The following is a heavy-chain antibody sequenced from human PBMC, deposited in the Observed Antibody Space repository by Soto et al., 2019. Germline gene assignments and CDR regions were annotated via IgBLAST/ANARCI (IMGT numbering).Heavy chain of an antibody. CDR3: ARAAYPYCSSTSCYVLDY. CDR2: IWYDGSNK. D-gene: IGHD2-2*01. CDR1: GFTFSSYG. Sequence: PGGSLRLSCAASGFTFSSYGMHWVRQAPGKGLEWVAVIWYDGSNKYYADSVKGRFTISRDNSKNTLYLQMNSLRAEDTAVYYCARAAYPYCSSTSCYVLDYWGQETLVTVFS. V-gene: IGHV3-33*01. J-gene: IGHJ4*02.